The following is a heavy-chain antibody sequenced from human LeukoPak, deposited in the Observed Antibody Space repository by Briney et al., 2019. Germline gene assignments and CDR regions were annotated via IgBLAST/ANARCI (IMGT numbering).Heavy chain of an antibody. D-gene: IGHD1-1*01. CDR3: ASWRKNGLDDAFDI. CDR1: GGSISSSSYY. Sequence: PSETLSLTCTVSGGSISSSSYYWGWIRQPPGKGLEWIGSIYYSGSTYYNPSLKSRVTISVDTSKNQFSLKLSSVTAADTAVYYCASWRKNGLDDAFDIWGQGTMVTVSS. CDR2: IYYSGST. J-gene: IGHJ3*02. V-gene: IGHV4-39*01.